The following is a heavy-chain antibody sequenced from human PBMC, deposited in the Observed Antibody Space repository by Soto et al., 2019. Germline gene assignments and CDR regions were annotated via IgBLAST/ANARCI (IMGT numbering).Heavy chain of an antibody. CDR2: INHSGST. D-gene: IGHD2-8*01. Sequence: SETLSLTCAVYGGSFSGYYWSWIRQPPGKGLEWIGEINHSGSTNYNPSLKSRVTISVDTSKNQFSLKLSSVTAADTAVYYCASAGYCTNGVCYLNWFDPWGQGTLVTVSS. CDR3: ASAGYCTNGVCYLNWFDP. V-gene: IGHV4-34*01. CDR1: GGSFSGYY. J-gene: IGHJ5*02.